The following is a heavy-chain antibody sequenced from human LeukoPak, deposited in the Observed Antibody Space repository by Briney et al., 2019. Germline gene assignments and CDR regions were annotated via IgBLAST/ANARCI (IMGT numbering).Heavy chain of an antibody. Sequence: SETLSLTCAVSGGSISSYYWSWIRQPPGKGLEWIGDIYYTGSTNYNPSLKSRVTISVDTSKNQFSLDLSSVTAADTAVYYCARVGFGNTPHPIDYWGQGTLVTVSS. CDR1: GGSISSYY. CDR2: IYYTGST. J-gene: IGHJ4*02. CDR3: ARVGFGNTPHPIDY. D-gene: IGHD4-23*01. V-gene: IGHV4-59*01.